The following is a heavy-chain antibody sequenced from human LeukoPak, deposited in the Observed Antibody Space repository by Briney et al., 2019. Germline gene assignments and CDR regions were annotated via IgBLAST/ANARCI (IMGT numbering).Heavy chain of an antibody. Sequence: ASVKVSCKASGYTFTDYYMHWVRQAPGQGLEWMGWINTNNGGTDSAQKFQGRVTMTRDTSISTGYMELNSLRSDDTAVYYCARAVGDHFDSNGYKNKFDPWGQGTLVSVSS. J-gene: IGHJ5*02. CDR3: ARAVGDHFDSNGYKNKFDP. D-gene: IGHD5-24*01. CDR1: GYTFTDYY. V-gene: IGHV1-2*02. CDR2: INTNNGGT.